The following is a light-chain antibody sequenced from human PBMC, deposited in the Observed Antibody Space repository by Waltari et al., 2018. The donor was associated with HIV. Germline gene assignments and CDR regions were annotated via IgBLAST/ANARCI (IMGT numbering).Light chain of an antibody. CDR2: GAS. CDR3: QQYYSPPGWT. J-gene: IGKJ1*01. Sequence: EIMMTQSPATLSVSPGERVTLSCRASQSVNNNLAWYQQKPGQAPRLLIYGASSRATGIPDRFSGSGSGTEFTLTISSLQAEDVAVYYCQQYYSPPGWTFGQGTKVEIK. V-gene: IGKV3D-15*01. CDR1: QSVNNN.